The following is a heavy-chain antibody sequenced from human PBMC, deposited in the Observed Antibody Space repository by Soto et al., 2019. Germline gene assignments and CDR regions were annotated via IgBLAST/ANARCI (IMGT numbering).Heavy chain of an antibody. V-gene: IGHV3-23*01. CDR2: ISGTGSTT. Sequence: GKGLEWVSSISGTGSTTFYADSERGRFTISRDNSRNTVSLQMNTLRAEDTAVYFFSKGDVVSYLMVGFHCWCWGALV. D-gene: IGHD2-15*01. CDR3: SKGDVVSYLMVGFHC. J-gene: IGHJ4*02.